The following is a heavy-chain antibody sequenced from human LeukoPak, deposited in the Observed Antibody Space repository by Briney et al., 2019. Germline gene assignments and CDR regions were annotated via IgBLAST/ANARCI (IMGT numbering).Heavy chain of an antibody. J-gene: IGHJ5*02. CDR2: IYYSGST. CDR1: GGSISSTTYY. D-gene: IGHD6-13*01. Sequence: SETLSLTCIVSGGSISSTTYYWSWIRQHPGKGLEWIGYIYYSGSTYYNPSLKSRVTISVDTSKNQFSLKLSSVTAADTAVYYCARGYSSSWNNWFDPWGQGTLVTVSS. V-gene: IGHV4-31*03. CDR3: ARGYSSSWNNWFDP.